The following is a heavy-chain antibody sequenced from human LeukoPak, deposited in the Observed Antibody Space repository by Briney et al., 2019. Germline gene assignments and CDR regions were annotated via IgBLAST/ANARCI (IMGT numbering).Heavy chain of an antibody. J-gene: IGHJ3*01. V-gene: IGHV1-3*01. CDR3: ARGGGYYDSSGYHVDAFDF. CDR2: INAGNGNT. CDR1: GYTFTSYA. Sequence: ASVKVSCKASGYTFTSYAMHWVRQAPGQRLEWMGWINAGNGNTKYSQKFQGRVTITRDTSASTAYMELSSLRSEDTAVYYCARGGGYYDSSGYHVDAFDFWGQGTMVTVSS. D-gene: IGHD3-22*01.